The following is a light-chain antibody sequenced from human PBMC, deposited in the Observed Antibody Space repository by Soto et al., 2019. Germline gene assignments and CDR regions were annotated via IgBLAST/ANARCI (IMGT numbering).Light chain of an antibody. CDR3: AAWDDSLNGAV. Sequence: QSVLTQPPSASGTPGQRVTISCSGSSPNIGSNTVNWYQQLPGTAPKLLIYSNNQRPSGVPDRFSGSNSGTSASLAISGLQSEDEADYYCAAWDDSLNGAVFGGGTKLTVL. V-gene: IGLV1-44*01. J-gene: IGLJ2*01. CDR1: SPNIGSNT. CDR2: SNN.